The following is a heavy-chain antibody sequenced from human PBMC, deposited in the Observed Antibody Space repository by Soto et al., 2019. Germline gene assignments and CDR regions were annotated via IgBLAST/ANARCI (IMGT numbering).Heavy chain of an antibody. CDR2: IRGGGCST. Sequence: PGRSLRLSCAASGCTFSSYAISCVRQAPGKRMEWVSAIRGGGCSTYYADSAKDRCTISRDNSKNTLYLKMNSLRAEDTAVYYCAKDWARGWYYDDFDTWGQGTMVTVSS. CDR3: AKDWARGWYYDDFDT. J-gene: IGHJ3*02. V-gene: IGHV3-23*01. D-gene: IGHD6-19*01. CDR1: GCTFSSYA.